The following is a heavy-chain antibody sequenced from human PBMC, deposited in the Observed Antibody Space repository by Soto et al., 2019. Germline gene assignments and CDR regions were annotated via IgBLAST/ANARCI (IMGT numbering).Heavy chain of an antibody. J-gene: IGHJ3*02. CDR2: TYYRSKWYN. CDR3: ARRNDRRAFSI. CDR1: GDTVSSNSGT. Sequence: PSQTLSLTCAIAGDTVSSNSGTWNWIRQSPSRGLEWLGRTYYRSKWYNDFALAVKSRITVNPDTSKNQFSLQLNSVTPEDTAVYYCARRNDRRAFSIWGQGTLVTXSS. V-gene: IGHV6-1*01.